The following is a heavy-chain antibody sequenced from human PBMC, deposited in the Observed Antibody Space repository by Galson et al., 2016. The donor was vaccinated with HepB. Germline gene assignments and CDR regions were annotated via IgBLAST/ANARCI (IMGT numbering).Heavy chain of an antibody. CDR2: IWYDGSDK. J-gene: IGHJ4*02. CDR3: ARMGRVGEKYRGYFDY. D-gene: IGHD2-21*01. Sequence: SLRLSCAASRFTFSSYGMHWVRQAPGKGLEWVAFIWYDGSDKNYADSVKGRFTISRDNSKNTLYLQMNSLRAEDTAVYFCARMGRVGEKYRGYFDYWGQGTLSPSPQ. CDR1: RFTFSSYG. V-gene: IGHV3-33*01.